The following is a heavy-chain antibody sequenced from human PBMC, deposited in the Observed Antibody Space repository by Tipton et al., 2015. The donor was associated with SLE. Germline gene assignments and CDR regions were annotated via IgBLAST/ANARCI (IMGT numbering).Heavy chain of an antibody. CDR2: MYFSGST. CDR1: GGSISSDDYY. Sequence: TLSLTCTVSGGSISSDDYYWGWIRQPPGKGLEWIGNMYFSGSTYYSPSLKSRVTISVDTSKNQFSLDLSSVTAADTAVYYCARTTTAISPFDYWGQGTLVTVSS. V-gene: IGHV4-39*07. J-gene: IGHJ4*02. CDR3: ARTTTAISPFDY. D-gene: IGHD2-2*02.